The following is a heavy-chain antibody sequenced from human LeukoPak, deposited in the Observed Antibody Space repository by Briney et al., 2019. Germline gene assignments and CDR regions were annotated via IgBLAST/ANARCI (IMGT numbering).Heavy chain of an antibody. CDR3: ATDWDIAPY. J-gene: IGHJ4*01. D-gene: IGHD5-12*01. CDR1: GYTLTELS. Sequence: ASVKVSCKVSGYTLTELSMHWVRQAPGKGLEWMGGFDPEDGEAIYAQKFQGRVTMTEDTFTDKVYMELSSVRSEDTAVYYCATDWDIAPYWGQGTLVTVSS. V-gene: IGHV1-24*01. CDR2: FDPEDGEA.